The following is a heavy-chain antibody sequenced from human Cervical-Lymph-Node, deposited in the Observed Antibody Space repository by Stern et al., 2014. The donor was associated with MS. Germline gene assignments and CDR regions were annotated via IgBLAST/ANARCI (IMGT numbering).Heavy chain of an antibody. V-gene: IGHV1-69*01. CDR3: ARGELKEGLVRGMDV. Sequence: QLVQSGAEGKKPGAGVKGSCRASGGTLSSYAISWARQAPGQGLEWMGGIIPIFGTANYSQKFQGRVTITADESTSTAYMELSSLRSEDTAVYYCARGELKEGLVRGMDVWGQGTTVTVSS. D-gene: IGHD1-26*01. CDR2: IIPIFGTA. CDR1: GGTLSSYA. J-gene: IGHJ6*02.